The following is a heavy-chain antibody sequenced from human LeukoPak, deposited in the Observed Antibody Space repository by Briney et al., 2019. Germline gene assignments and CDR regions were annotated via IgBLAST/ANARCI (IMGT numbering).Heavy chain of an antibody. J-gene: IGHJ4*02. CDR2: IIPMFGTA. V-gene: IGHV1-69*13. CDR3: ARKAGGGNLYILDF. D-gene: IGHD4-23*01. Sequence: GASVKVSCKASGYTFTSYAMNWVRQAPGQGLQWMGGIIPMFGTANYAQRFQGRVTITADESTSTAYLELSSLKSEDTAVYYCARKAGGGNLYILDFWGQGTLLTVSS. CDR1: GYTFTSYA.